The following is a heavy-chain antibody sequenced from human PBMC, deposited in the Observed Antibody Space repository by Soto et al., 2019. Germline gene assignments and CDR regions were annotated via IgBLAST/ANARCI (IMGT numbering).Heavy chain of an antibody. CDR2: IYYSGST. CDR3: HRKDGSGGGDY. CDR1: GGSISSGGYY. Sequence: QVQLQESGPGLVKPSQTLSLTCTVSGGSISSGGYYWSWIRQHPGKGLEWIGYIYYSGSTYYNPYLQSRVTLSEDTTKNQFSLKLSSVAAADTAVYYCHRKDGSGGGDYWGQGTLVTVSS. V-gene: IGHV4-31*03. D-gene: IGHD3-10*01. J-gene: IGHJ4*02.